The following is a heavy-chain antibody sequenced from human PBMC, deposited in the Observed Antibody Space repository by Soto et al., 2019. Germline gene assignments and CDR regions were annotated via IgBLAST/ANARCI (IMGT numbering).Heavy chain of an antibody. CDR2: IYYSGST. CDR3: ARVGLCQAPYFYL. V-gene: IGHV4-59*01. J-gene: IGHJ2*01. Sequence: QVQLQESGPGLVKPSETLSLTCTVSGGSISSYYWSWIRQPPGKGLVLIGYIYYSGSTNYNPSLKSGGXXPXVXXKNRPSLRLGSVTAGDAAVYCCARVGLCQAPYFYLWGRGTLVTVSS. CDR1: GGSISSYY. D-gene: IGHD3-10*01.